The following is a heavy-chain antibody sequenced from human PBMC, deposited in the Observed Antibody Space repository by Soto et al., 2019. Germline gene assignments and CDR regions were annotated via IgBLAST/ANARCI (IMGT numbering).Heavy chain of an antibody. Sequence: QVQLVQSGAEVKKPGASVKVSCKASGYTFTTSGFSWVRQAPGQGLEWMGWISAYNGNTNYAQKLQDRVTMTTDAPTTTAYMEVRSLRSDDTAVYYCARATYYGLDVWGQGTTVTVSS. J-gene: IGHJ6*02. CDR3: ARATYYGLDV. CDR1: GYTFTTSG. V-gene: IGHV1-18*01. CDR2: ISAYNGNT.